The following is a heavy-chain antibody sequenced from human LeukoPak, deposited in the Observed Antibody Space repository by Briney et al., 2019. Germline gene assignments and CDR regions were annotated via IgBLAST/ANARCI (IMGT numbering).Heavy chain of an antibody. J-gene: IGHJ4*02. CDR2: IYPGDSDI. CDR1: GYSFPNYW. V-gene: IGHV5-51*01. D-gene: IGHD1-26*01. CDR3: AIRYSGSYNDY. Sequence: GESLKISCKGSGYSFPNYWIGWVRQMPGKGLEWMGIIYPGDSDIRYSPSIQGQVSISADKSISTAYLQWSSLKASDTAMYYCAIRYSGSYNDYWGQGTLVTVSS.